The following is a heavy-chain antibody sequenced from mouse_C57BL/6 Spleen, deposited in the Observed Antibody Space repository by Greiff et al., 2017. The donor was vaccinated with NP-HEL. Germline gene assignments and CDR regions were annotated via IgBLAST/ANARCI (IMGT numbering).Heavy chain of an antibody. V-gene: IGHV1-59*01. CDR1: GYTFTSYW. CDR2: IDPSDSYT. CDR3: ARSGTVVGEGYAMDY. Sequence: QVQLQQPGAELVRPGTSVKLSCKASGYTFTSYWMHWVKQRPGQGLAWIGVIDPSDSYTNYNQKFKGKATLTVATSSSTADMQLSSLTSEDSAVYYCARSGTVVGEGYAMDYWGQGTSVTVSS. J-gene: IGHJ4*01. D-gene: IGHD1-1*01.